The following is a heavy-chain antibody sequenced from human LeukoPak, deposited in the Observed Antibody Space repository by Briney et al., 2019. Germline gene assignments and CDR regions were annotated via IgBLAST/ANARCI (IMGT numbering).Heavy chain of an antibody. CDR3: ARQEQLAYFDY. CDR2: IYPDDSDT. J-gene: IGHJ4*02. D-gene: IGHD6-13*01. Sequence: GESLKISCKGSGYSFTSYWIGWVRQMPGKGLEWMGIIYPDDSDTRYSPSFQGQVTVSADKSISTAYLQWSSLKASDTAMYYCARQEQLAYFDYWGQGTLVTVSS. CDR1: GYSFTSYW. V-gene: IGHV5-51*01.